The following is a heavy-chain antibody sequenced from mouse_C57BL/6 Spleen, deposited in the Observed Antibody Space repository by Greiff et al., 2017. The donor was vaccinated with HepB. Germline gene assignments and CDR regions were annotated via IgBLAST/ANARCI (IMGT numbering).Heavy chain of an antibody. J-gene: IGHJ4*01. CDR2: ISDGGSYT. V-gene: IGHV5-4*03. CDR1: GFTFSSYA. Sequence: EVKLVESGGGLVKPGGSLKLSCAASGFTFSSYAMSWVRQTPEKRLEWVATISDGGSYTYYPDNVKGRFTISRDNAKNNLYLQMSHLKSEDTAMYYCARGAYYYGPSMDYWGQGTSVTVSS. D-gene: IGHD1-1*01. CDR3: ARGAYYYGPSMDY.